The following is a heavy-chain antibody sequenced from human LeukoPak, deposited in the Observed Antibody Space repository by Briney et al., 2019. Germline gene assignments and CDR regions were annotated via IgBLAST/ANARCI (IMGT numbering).Heavy chain of an antibody. CDR1: GGSISSSSYY. J-gene: IGHJ5*02. Sequence: PSETLSLTCTVSGGSISSSSYYLGWIRQPPGKGLGWIGCIYYSGSTYYNPSLKSRVTISVDTSKNQFSLKLSSVTAADTAVYYCARLRQWLVFWFDPWGQGTLVTVSS. CDR2: IYYSGST. V-gene: IGHV4-39*01. D-gene: IGHD6-19*01. CDR3: ARLRQWLVFWFDP.